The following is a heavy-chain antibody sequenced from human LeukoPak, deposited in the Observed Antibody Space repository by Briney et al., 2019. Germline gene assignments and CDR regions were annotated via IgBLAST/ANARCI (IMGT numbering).Heavy chain of an antibody. J-gene: IGHJ4*02. CDR3: ARAIAAGGTVH. D-gene: IGHD6-13*01. CDR2: ISVYNGNT. Sequence: ASVKVSCKASGYTFTSYGISWVRQAPGQGLEWMGWISVYNGNTNYAQKLHGRVTMTTDTSTSTAYMELRSLTSDDTAVYYCARAIAAGGTVHWGQGTLVTVSS. CDR1: GYTFTSYG. V-gene: IGHV1-18*01.